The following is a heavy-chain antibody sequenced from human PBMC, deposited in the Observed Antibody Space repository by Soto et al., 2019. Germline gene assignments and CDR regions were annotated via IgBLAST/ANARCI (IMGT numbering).Heavy chain of an antibody. CDR2: IYWDDDK. D-gene: IGHD1-7*01. CDR3: AHTMAPRTFDY. Sequence: QITLKEAGPTLVKPTQTLTLTCSFSGFSLITSGVGVGWIRQPPGKALEWLALIYWDDDKGYSTSLKSSLTIPKDTYKNQLVPTMPNMDPPDTHTYYCAHTMAPRTFDYWGQGTPVTVSS. CDR1: GFSLITSGVG. J-gene: IGHJ4*02. V-gene: IGHV2-5*02.